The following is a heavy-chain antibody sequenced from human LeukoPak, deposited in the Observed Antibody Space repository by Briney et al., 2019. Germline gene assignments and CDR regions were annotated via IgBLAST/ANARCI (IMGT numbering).Heavy chain of an antibody. Sequence: QSGGSLRLSCAASGFTFIDYDMHWVRQVIGKGLEWVSAIGIRDDTHYSGSVKGRFTISRENAESSLYLQMNSLRAEDTAVYYCARGGIQVSGIDEFDYWGQGTLVTVSS. J-gene: IGHJ4*02. D-gene: IGHD6-19*01. V-gene: IGHV3-13*01. CDR2: IGIRDDT. CDR1: GFTFIDYD. CDR3: ARGGIQVSGIDEFDY.